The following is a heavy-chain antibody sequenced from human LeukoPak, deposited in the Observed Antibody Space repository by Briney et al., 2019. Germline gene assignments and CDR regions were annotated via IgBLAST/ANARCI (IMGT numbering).Heavy chain of an antibody. CDR3: ARGSAAGTFDY. D-gene: IGHD6-13*01. V-gene: IGHV3-30*04. Sequence: PGGSLRLSCAASGFTFSSYAMHWVRQAPGKGLEWVAVISDDGSNKYYADSVKGRFTISRDNSKNTLYLQMNSLRAEDTAVYYCARGSAAGTFDYWGQGPLVTVSS. J-gene: IGHJ4*02. CDR2: ISDDGSNK. CDR1: GFTFSSYA.